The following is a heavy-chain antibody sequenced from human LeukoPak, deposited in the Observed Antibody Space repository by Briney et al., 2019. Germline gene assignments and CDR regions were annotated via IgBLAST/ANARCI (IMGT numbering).Heavy chain of an antibody. V-gene: IGHV4-4*07. CDR2: IYTSGST. D-gene: IGHD3-10*01. CDR1: GCSISSYY. J-gene: IGHJ4*02. CDR3: ARVSRVTMVRGAIDY. Sequence: SETLSLTCTVSGCSISSYYWSWIRQPAGKGLEWIGRIYTSGSTNYNPSLKSRVTMSVDTSKNQFSLKLSTVTAADTAVYYCARVSRVTMVRGAIDYWGQGTLVTVSS.